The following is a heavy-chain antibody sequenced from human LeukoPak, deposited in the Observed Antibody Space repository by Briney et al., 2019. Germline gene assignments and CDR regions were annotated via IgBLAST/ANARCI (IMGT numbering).Heavy chain of an antibody. J-gene: IGHJ4*02. D-gene: IGHD1-20*01. Sequence: PGGSLSLSCAASGIPFRIYDMHWVRQAPGQGLEGVAVISNDGTNEYYGDSVKGRFTISRDNSRNTLHLQMNSLRPDDTAVYYCAKSIRVIGTTALDYWGPGTLVTVSS. CDR2: ISNDGTNE. V-gene: IGHV3-30*18. CDR3: AKSIRVIGTTALDY. CDR1: GIPFRIYD.